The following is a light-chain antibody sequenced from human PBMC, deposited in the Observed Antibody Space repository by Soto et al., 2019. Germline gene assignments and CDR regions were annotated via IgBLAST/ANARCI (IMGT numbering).Light chain of an antibody. J-gene: IGKJ1*01. CDR3: QQYGTSPPT. CDR1: QSVSSNF. CDR2: GAP. Sequence: EIVLTQSPGTLSLSPGERATLSCKASQSVSSNFLAWYQRKPGQAPRLLIYGAPYRATDIPYRFSGSGSGTDFTLTITRLEPEYFAVYYCQQYGTSPPTFGQGTKVEI. V-gene: IGKV3-20*01.